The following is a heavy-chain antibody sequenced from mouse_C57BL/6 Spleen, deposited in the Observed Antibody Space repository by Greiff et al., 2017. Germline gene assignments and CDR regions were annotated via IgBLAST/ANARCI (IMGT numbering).Heavy chain of an antibody. V-gene: IGHV1-7*01. CDR1: GYTFTSYW. D-gene: IGHD2-2*01. J-gene: IGHJ1*03. CDR2: INPSSGYT. CDR3: ASYGYDEDFDV. Sequence: VQLQQSGAELAKPGASVKLSCKASGYTFTSYWMHWVKQRPGQGLEWIGYINPSSGYTKYNQKFKDKATLTAEKSSSTAYMQLSSLTYEDSAVYYCASYGYDEDFDVWGTGTTVTVSS.